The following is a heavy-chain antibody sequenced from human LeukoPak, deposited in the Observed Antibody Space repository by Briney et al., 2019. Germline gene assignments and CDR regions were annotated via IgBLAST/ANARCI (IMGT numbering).Heavy chain of an antibody. CDR1: AFTFSDYG. CDR2: IRFDESNK. D-gene: IGHD4-17*01. Sequence: PGGSLRLSCAASAFTFSDYGMHWVRQAPGKGLEGVAFIRFDESNKYYADSVKGRFTISRDKSKNTLFLQMNSLRVDDTAVYYCARDRLHYGEYEKTLDYWGQGTLVTVSS. J-gene: IGHJ4*02. CDR3: ARDRLHYGEYEKTLDY. V-gene: IGHV3-30*02.